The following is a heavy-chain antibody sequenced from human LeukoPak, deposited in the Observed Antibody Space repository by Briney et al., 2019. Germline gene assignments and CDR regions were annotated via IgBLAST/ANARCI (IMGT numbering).Heavy chain of an antibody. CDR2: ISWNSGSI. D-gene: IGHD6-6*01. J-gene: IGHJ5*02. CDR1: GFTFDDYA. CDR3: ARDREQLVPPGWFDP. V-gene: IGHV3-9*01. Sequence: GGSLRLSCAASGFTFDDYAMHWVRQAPGKGLEWVSGISWNSGSIGYADSVKGRFTISRDNAKNSLYLQMNSLRAEDTAVYYCARDREQLVPPGWFDPWGQGTLVTVSS.